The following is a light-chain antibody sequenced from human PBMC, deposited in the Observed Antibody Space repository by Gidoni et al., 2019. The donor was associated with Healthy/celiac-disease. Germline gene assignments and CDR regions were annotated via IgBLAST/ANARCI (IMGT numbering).Light chain of an antibody. J-gene: IGKJ2*01. Sequence: DIVMTQSPDSLAVSLGERATINCKSSQSVLYSSNNKNYLAWYQQRPGQPPKLLIYWASTRESGVPDRFSGSGSGTDFTLTISSLQAEDVAVDYCQKYYSTPHNFGQGTKLEIK. CDR2: WAS. CDR1: QSVLYSSNNKNY. CDR3: QKYYSTPHN. V-gene: IGKV4-1*01.